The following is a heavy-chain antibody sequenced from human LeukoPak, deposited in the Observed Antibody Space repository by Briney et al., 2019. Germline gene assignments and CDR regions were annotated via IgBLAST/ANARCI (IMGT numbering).Heavy chain of an antibody. CDR1: GFIFSSSA. D-gene: IGHD6-19*01. Sequence: GASVKVSCKASGFIFSSSAMHWVRQAPGQSLEWMGWINAGNGNTKYSQEFQGRVTITRDTSASTAYMELSSLRSEDMAVYYCARVGIMAGGAFDIWGQGTMVTVSS. V-gene: IGHV1-3*03. CDR3: ARVGIMAGGAFDI. CDR2: INAGNGNT. J-gene: IGHJ3*02.